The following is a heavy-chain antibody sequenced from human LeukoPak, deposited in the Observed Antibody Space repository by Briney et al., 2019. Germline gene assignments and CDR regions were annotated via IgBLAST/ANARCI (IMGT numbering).Heavy chain of an antibody. D-gene: IGHD3-10*01. V-gene: IGHV4-31*03. CDR2: IYYSGST. J-gene: IGHJ6*04. Sequence: SETLSLTCTVSGGSISSGGYYWSWIRQHPGTGLEWIGYIYYSGSTYYNPSLKSRVTISVDTSKNQFSLKLSSVTAADTAVYYCARDGRFGESRLGVDVWGKGTTATVSS. CDR3: ARDGRFGESRLGVDV. CDR1: GGSISSGGYY.